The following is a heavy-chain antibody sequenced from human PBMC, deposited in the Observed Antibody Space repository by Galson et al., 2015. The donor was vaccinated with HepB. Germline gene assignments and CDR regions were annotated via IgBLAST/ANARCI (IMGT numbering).Heavy chain of an antibody. CDR3: ARHGGLTYDYGDYGGPVGAFDI. D-gene: IGHD4-17*01. CDR1: GYSFTSYW. V-gene: IGHV5-10-1*01. CDR2: IDPSDSYT. J-gene: IGHJ3*02. Sequence: QSGAEVKKPGESLRISCKGSGYSFTSYWISWVRQMPGKGLEWMGRIDPSDSYTNYSPSFQGHVTISADKSISTAYLQWSSLKASDTAMYYCARHGGLTYDYGDYGGPVGAFDIWGQGTMVTVSS.